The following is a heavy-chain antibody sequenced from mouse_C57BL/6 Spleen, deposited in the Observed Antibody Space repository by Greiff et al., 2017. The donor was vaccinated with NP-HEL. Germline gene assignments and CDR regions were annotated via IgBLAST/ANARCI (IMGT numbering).Heavy chain of an antibody. CDR1: GYSITSGYY. D-gene: IGHD1-1*01. Sequence: EVQLQESGPGLVKPSQSLSLTCSVTGYSITSGYYWNWIRQFPGNKLEWMGYISYDGSNNYNPSLKNRISITRDTSKNQFFLKLNSVTTEDTATYYGARGYYYGSSFDYWGQGTTLTVSS. J-gene: IGHJ2*01. V-gene: IGHV3-6*01. CDR3: ARGYYYGSSFDY. CDR2: ISYDGSN.